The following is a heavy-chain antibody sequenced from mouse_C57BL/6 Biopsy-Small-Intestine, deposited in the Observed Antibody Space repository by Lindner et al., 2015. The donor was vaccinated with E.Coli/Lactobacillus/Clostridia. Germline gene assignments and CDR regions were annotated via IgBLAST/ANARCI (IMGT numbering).Heavy chain of an antibody. V-gene: IGHV5-17*01. Sequence: VQLQESGGGLVKPGGSLKLSCAASGFTFSDYGMHWVRQAPEKGLEWVAYISSGSSTIYYADTVKGRFTISRDNAKNTQFLQMTSLRSEDTAMYYCARGTTVGFDYWGQGTTLTVSS. D-gene: IGHD1-1*01. CDR2: ISSGSSTI. CDR3: ARGTTVGFDY. J-gene: IGHJ2*01. CDR1: GFTFSDYG.